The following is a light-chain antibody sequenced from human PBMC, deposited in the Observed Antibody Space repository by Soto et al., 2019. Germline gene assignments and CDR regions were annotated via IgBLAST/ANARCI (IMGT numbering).Light chain of an antibody. Sequence: VLTQPPSVPGAPGQRVTISCTGSSSNIGAGYDVHWYQQLPGTAPKLLIYGNSNRPSGVPDRFSGSKSGTSASLAITGLQAEDEADYYCQSYDSSLSGYVFGTGTKVTVL. V-gene: IGLV1-40*01. CDR2: GNS. CDR1: SSNIGAGYD. CDR3: QSYDSSLSGYV. J-gene: IGLJ1*01.